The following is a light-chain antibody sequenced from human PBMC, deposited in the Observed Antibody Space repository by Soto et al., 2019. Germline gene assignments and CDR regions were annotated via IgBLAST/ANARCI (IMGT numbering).Light chain of an antibody. J-gene: IGLJ1*01. CDR2: DVS. CDR1: NSNLGDYKY. CDR3: CSSAGTYTYV. V-gene: IGLV2-11*01. Sequence: QSALTQPRSVSGSPGQSVAISCTGTNSNLGDYKYVAWYQQHPGKAPKLMISDVSKRPSGVPDRFSGSKSGNTASLTISGLEDEDEADYYCCSSAGTYTYVLGTGTKLTVL.